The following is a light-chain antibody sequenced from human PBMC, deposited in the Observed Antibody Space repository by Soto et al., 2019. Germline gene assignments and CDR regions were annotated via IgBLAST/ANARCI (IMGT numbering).Light chain of an antibody. CDR3: SSYTSSSTYV. J-gene: IGLJ1*01. V-gene: IGLV2-14*01. CDR2: EVT. Sequence: QSALTQPASVSGSPGQSITISCTGTGSDVGGYDYVSWYQHHPGKAPKVMIYEVTNRPSGLSNRFSGSKSGNTASLTISVLLAEDEADYYCSSYTSSSTYVCGTGTQGPAL. CDR1: GSDVGGYDY.